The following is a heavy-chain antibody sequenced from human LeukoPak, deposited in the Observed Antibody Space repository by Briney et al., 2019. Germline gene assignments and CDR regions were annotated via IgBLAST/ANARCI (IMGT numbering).Heavy chain of an antibody. V-gene: IGHV3-74*01. CDR1: GFTFSTYW. D-gene: IGHD5/OR15-5a*01. J-gene: IGHJ4*02. CDR3: ARVFSTYYFDY. CDR2: INSDGSST. Sequence: GGSLRLSCAASGFTFSTYWMHWVRQAPGKGLVWVSGINSDGSSTTYADSVKGRFTISRDNAKNTLYLQMNSLRPEDTAVYYCARVFSTYYFDYCGQGTLVTVSS.